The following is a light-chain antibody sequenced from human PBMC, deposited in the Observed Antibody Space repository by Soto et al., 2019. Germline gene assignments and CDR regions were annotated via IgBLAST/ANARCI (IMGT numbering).Light chain of an antibody. V-gene: IGLV1-40*01. CDR1: SPNIGTGYD. CDR3: QSYDSSLSAWV. Sequence: QSVLTQPPSVSGAPGQRVTISCTGSSPNIGTGYDVHWYQQLPGTAPKLLIYGNNNRPSGVPDRFSGSKSGTSASLAITGLQAEDEADYYCQSYDSSLSAWVFGGGTTLTVL. J-gene: IGLJ3*02. CDR2: GNN.